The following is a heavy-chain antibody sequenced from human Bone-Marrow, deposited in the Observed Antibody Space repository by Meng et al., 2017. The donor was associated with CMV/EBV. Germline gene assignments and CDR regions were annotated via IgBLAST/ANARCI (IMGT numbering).Heavy chain of an antibody. CDR1: GFTFNTYE. CDR2: ISTSGKTI. D-gene: IGHD6-13*01. CDR3: ARDKAAAGNWVDYYYYYYGMDV. J-gene: IGHJ6*02. Sequence: GESLKISCAASGFTFNTYEMNWVRQAPGKGLEWVSHISTSGKTIYYADSVKGRFTISRDNAKNSLYLQLNSLRAEDTAVYYCARDKAAAGNWVDYYYYYYGMDVWGQGTTVTVSS. V-gene: IGHV3-48*03.